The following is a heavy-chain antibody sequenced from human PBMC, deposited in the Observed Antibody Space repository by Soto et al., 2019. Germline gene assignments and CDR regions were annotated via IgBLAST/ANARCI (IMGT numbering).Heavy chain of an antibody. V-gene: IGHV3-33*01. CDR1: GFTFSSYG. J-gene: IGHJ5*02. CDR3: ARGAAELGYCTNGVCLKGWFDP. Sequence: GGSLRLSCAASGFTFSSYGMHWVRQAPGKGLEWVAVIWYDGSNKYYADSVKGRFTISRDNSKNTLYLQMNSLRAEDTAVYYCARGAAELGYCTNGVCLKGWFDPWGQGTLVTVSS. D-gene: IGHD2-8*01. CDR2: IWYDGSNK.